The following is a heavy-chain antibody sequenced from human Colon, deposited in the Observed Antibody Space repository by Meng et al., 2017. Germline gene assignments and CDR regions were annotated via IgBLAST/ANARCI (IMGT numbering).Heavy chain of an antibody. CDR1: GGSFSDYY. V-gene: IGHV4-34*01. D-gene: IGHD3-9*01. CDR3: ARGVDWAKSGNF. CDR2: IHPSGST. Sequence: QVQLRQGGAGLLKPSEPLSLTCAVYGGSFSDYYLTWIRQPPGKGLEWVGEIHPSGSTYYSPSLQSRVTITLDTSKNQFSLTLSSMTAADTAVYYCARGVDWAKSGNFWGQGTLVTVSS. J-gene: IGHJ4*02.